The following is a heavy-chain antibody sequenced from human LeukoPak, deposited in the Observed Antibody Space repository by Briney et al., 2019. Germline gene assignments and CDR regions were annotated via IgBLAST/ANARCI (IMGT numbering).Heavy chain of an antibody. CDR3: ANPYTRGFLIVVDLDAFDI. J-gene: IGHJ3*02. D-gene: IGHD3-22*01. CDR2: IYSGGSGGST. CDR1: GFNVSRTY. Sequence: GGSLRLSCAASGFNVSRTYMSWVRQAPGKGLEWVSVIYSGGSGGSTYYADSVKGRFTISRDNSKNILYLQMNSLRAEDTAVYYCANPYTRGFLIVVDLDAFDIWGQGTMVTVSS. V-gene: IGHV3-53*01.